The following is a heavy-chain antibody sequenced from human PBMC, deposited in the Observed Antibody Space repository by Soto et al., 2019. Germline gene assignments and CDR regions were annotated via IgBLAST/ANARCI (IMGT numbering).Heavy chain of an antibody. CDR1: GDSISSDGYY. J-gene: IGHJ4*02. D-gene: IGHD3-22*01. CDR2: IYYSGST. CDR3: ARSRFYDGSGVDY. Sequence: PSETLSLTCTVSGDSISSDGYYWSWIRQHPGKGLEWIGYIYYSGSTYYNPSLRSRVTISVDTSKNQFSLKLSSVTAADTAVYYCARSRFYDGSGVDYWGQGXLVTVSS. V-gene: IGHV4-31*03.